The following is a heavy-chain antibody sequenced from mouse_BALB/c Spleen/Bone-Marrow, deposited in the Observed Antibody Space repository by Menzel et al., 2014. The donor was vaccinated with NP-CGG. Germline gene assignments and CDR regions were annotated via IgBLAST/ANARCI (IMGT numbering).Heavy chain of an antibody. J-gene: IGHJ3*01. D-gene: IGHD2-4*01. CDR1: GFNIKDTY. V-gene: IGHV14-3*02. CDR2: IDPANGNT. Sequence: EAKLMESGAELVKPGASVKLSCTASGFNIKDTYMHWVKQRPEQGLEWIGRIDPANGNTKYDPKFQGKATITADTSSNTAYLQLSSLTSEDTAVYYCAVYDYEGFAYWGQGTLVTVSA. CDR3: AVYDYEGFAY.